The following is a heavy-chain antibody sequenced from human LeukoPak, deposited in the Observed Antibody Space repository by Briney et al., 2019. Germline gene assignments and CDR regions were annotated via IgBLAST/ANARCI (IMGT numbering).Heavy chain of an antibody. Sequence: PGGSLRLSCAASGFTVSSNYMSWVRQAPGKGLEWVSVIYSGGSTYYADSVKGRFTISRDNSKNTLYLQMNSLRAEDTAVYYCARDAYELYSSGWYDIWGQGTMVTVSS. CDR2: IYSGGST. J-gene: IGHJ3*02. D-gene: IGHD6-19*01. CDR3: ARDAYELYSSGWYDI. CDR1: GFTVSSNY. V-gene: IGHV3-53*01.